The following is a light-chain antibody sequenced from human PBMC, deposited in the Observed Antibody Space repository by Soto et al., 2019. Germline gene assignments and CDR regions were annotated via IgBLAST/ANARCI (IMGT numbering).Light chain of an antibody. CDR3: SSYAGSNNYVV. J-gene: IGLJ2*01. Sequence: QSALTQAPSASGSPGQSVTISCTGTSSDVGGYNYVSWYQQHPGKAPKLMIYEVSKRPSGVPDRFSGSKSGNTASLTVSGLQDEDEADYYCSSYAGSNNYVVFGGGTKVTVL. V-gene: IGLV2-8*01. CDR1: SSDVGGYNY. CDR2: EVS.